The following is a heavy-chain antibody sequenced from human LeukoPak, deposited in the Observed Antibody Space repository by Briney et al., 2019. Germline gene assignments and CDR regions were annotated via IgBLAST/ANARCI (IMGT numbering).Heavy chain of an antibody. CDR2: IYYSGST. CDR1: GGSISSGGYY. V-gene: IGHV4-31*03. D-gene: IGHD6-19*01. CDR3: ARAPPGAGPDY. J-gene: IGHJ4*02. Sequence: PSETLSLTCTVSGGSISSGGYYWSWIRQHPGRGLEWIGYIYYSGSTYYNPSLKSRVAISVDTSKNQFSLKLSSVTAADTAVYYCARAPPGAGPDYWGQGTLVTVSS.